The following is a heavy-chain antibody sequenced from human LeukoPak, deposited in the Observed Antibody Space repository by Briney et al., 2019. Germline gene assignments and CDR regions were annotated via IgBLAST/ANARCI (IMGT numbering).Heavy chain of an antibody. Sequence: GRSLRLSCAASGFTFSSYGMHWVRQAPGKGLEWVAVISYDGSNKYYADSVKGRFTISRDNSKNTLYLQMNSLRAEDTAVYYCAKIASGSYYGSLDYWGQGTLVTVSS. CDR2: ISYDGSNK. D-gene: IGHD1-26*01. V-gene: IGHV3-30*18. CDR1: GFTFSSYG. CDR3: AKIASGSYYGSLDY. J-gene: IGHJ4*02.